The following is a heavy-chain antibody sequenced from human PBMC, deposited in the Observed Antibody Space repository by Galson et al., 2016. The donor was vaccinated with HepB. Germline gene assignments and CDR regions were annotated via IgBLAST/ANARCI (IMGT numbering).Heavy chain of an antibody. V-gene: IGHV3-23*01. Sequence: SLRLSCAASGFSFSSYGMHWVRQAPGKGLEWVSGISGRGGSTYYADSVKGRFTISRDNSKNTLYLRMNSLRAEDTAVYYCAKSLLGVTLVSYYYGMDVWGQGTTVTVSS. CDR3: AKSLLGVTLVSYYYGMDV. J-gene: IGHJ6*02. CDR1: GFSFSSYG. D-gene: IGHD2-21*02. CDR2: ISGRGGST.